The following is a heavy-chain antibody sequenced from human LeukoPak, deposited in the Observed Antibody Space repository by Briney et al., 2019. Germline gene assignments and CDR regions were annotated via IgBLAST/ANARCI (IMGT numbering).Heavy chain of an antibody. J-gene: IGHJ4*02. CDR2: ISSSSSYI. CDR1: GFTFSSYS. V-gene: IGHV3-21*01. D-gene: IGHD2-2*01. Sequence: GGSLRLSCAASGFTFSSYSLNWVRQAPGEGLEWVSSISSSSSYIYYADSVKGRFTISRDNAKNSLYLQMNSLRAEDTAVYYCARVSSYCSSTSCTEDYWGQGTLVTVSS. CDR3: ARVSSYCSSTSCTEDY.